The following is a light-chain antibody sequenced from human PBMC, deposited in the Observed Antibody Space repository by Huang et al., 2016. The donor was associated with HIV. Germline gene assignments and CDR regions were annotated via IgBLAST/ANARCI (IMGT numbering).Light chain of an antibody. V-gene: IGKV1-27*01. CDR3: QKYDSAPRT. Sequence: MTQSPPSLSASIGDRVTLTCRASRAISTFLAWYQQKPVKPPRLLIYAASILHSGVPSRFSGGGSGTNFTLTVSSLQPEDVANYYCQKYDSAPRTFGQGTKLEL. CDR2: AAS. CDR1: RAISTF. J-gene: IGKJ1*01.